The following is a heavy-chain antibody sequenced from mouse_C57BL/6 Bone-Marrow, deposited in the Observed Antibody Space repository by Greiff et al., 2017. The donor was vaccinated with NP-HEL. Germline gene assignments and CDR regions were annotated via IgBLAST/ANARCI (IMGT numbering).Heavy chain of an antibody. CDR3: ARVSTMVKWFAY. D-gene: IGHD2-2*01. CDR1: GYTFTSYW. J-gene: IGHJ3*01. V-gene: IGHV1-59*01. CDR2: IDPSDSYT. Sequence: VQLQQPGAELVRPGTSVKLSCKASGYTFTSYWMHWVKQRPGQGLEWIGVIDPSDSYTNYTQKFKGKATLTVDTTSSTAYMQLSSLTSEDSAVYYGARVSTMVKWFAYWGQGTLVTVSA.